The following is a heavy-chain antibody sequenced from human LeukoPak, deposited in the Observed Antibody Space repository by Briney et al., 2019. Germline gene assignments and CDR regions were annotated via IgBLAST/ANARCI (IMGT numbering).Heavy chain of an antibody. D-gene: IGHD2-2*01. CDR2: IYYSGST. CDR3: ARGLVVPAAIGGMDV. J-gene: IGHJ6*02. Sequence: PSETLSLTCTVSGGSISSSSYYWGWIRQHPGKGLEWIGYIYYSGSTYYNPSLKSRVTISVDTSKNQFSLKLSSVTAADTAVYYCARGLVVPAAIGGMDVWGQGTTVTVSS. V-gene: IGHV4-31*03. CDR1: GGSISSSSYY.